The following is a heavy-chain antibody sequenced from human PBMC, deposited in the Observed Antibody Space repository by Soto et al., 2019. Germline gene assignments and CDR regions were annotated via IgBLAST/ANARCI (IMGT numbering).Heavy chain of an antibody. V-gene: IGHV3-13*01. D-gene: IGHD1-26*01. J-gene: IGHJ3*02. CDR2: IDTAGDT. CDR3: VRELLSHDAFDT. CDR1: GFSFSSYD. Sequence: EVKLVESGGGLIQPGGSLRLSCAASGFSFSSYDMHWFRQRAGQGLEWVSAIDTAGDTYYPGSAKGRFTTSRGNAKNSLYLKLNLLRAEGSAMSYCVRELLSHDAFDTGGQGPLVIVSS.